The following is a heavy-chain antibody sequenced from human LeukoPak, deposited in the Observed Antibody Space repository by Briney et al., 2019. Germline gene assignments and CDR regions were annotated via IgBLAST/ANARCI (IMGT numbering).Heavy chain of an antibody. CDR3: ARDVGDILTGFDI. D-gene: IGHD3-9*01. CDR2: ISSSGSTI. J-gene: IGHJ3*02. Sequence: GGSLRLSCAASGFTFSSYEMNWVRQAPGKGLEWVSYISSSGSTIYYADSVKGRFTISRDNAKNSLYLQMNSLRAEDTAVYYCARDVGDILTGFDIWGQGTMVTVSS. V-gene: IGHV3-48*03. CDR1: GFTFSSYE.